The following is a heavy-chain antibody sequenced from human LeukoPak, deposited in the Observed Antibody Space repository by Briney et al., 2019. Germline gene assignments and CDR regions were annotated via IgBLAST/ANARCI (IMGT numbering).Heavy chain of an antibody. Sequence: PSETLSLTCTVSGGSISSYYWSWIRQPPGKGLEWIGYIYYSGSTNYSPSLKSRVTISVDTSKNQFSLKLSSVTAADTAVYYCARVVYSSSFFAFDIWGQGTMVTVSS. CDR1: GGSISSYY. D-gene: IGHD6-13*01. CDR2: IYYSGST. V-gene: IGHV4-59*01. CDR3: ARVVYSSSFFAFDI. J-gene: IGHJ3*02.